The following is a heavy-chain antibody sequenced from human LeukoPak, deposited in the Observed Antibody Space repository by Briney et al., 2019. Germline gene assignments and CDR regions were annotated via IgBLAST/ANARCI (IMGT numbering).Heavy chain of an antibody. CDR1: AFNFRFYA. V-gene: IGHV3-23*01. D-gene: IGHD5-24*01. CDR3: ANIIDGSLGY. CDR2: ISNSGGVT. Sequence: GGSLRLSCAASAFNFRFYAMCWVRQAPGKGPEWVSAISNSGGVTYYGDSVKGRFTMSRDNSKNTLFLRMDSLRADDTAIYYCANIIDGSLGYWGQGTLVTVSS. J-gene: IGHJ4*02.